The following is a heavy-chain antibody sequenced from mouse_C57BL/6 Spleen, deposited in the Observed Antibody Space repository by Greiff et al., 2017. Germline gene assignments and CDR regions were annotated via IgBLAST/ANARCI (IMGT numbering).Heavy chain of an antibody. CDR2: ISSGGDFI. D-gene: IGHD3-3*01. V-gene: IGHV5-9-1*02. CDR3: TGDKGSGDGWYFDV. Sequence: EVKVVESGEGLVKPGGSLKLSCAASGFTFSSYAMSWVRQTPEKRLEWVAYISSGGDFIYYADTVKGRFTISSDNARNTLYLQMSSLKSEDTAMYYCTGDKGSGDGWYFDVWGTGTTVTVSS. CDR1: GFTFSSYA. J-gene: IGHJ1*03.